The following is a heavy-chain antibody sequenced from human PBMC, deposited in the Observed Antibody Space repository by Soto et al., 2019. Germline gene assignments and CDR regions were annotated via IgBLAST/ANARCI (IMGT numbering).Heavy chain of an antibody. CDR1: GYTFTSYY. CDR3: ARTVTSWYYFDY. J-gene: IGHJ4*02. D-gene: IGHD2-2*01. Sequence: QVQLVQSGAEVRKPGASVKVSCKASGYTFTSYYVHWVRQAPGQGLEWMGIIYPSGGGTSYAQQFQGRVTMTRDTSTSTVYMELSSLRSEDTAVYYCARTVTSWYYFDYWGQGTPVTVSS. CDR2: IYPSGGGT. V-gene: IGHV1-46*03.